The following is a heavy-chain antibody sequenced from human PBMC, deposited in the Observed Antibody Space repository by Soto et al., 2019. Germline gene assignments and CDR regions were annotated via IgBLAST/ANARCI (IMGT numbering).Heavy chain of an antibody. CDR1: GITFTRYW. Sequence: EVQLVESGGGLVQPGGSLRLSCADSGITFTRYWMSWVRQAPGKGPEWVATINLDGSEKFYVDSVKGRFTISRDNAKNSLYLQMNSLRAEDTAVYYCARAARATFDYWGQGTLVTVSS. J-gene: IGHJ4*02. CDR2: INLDGSEK. V-gene: IGHV3-7*01. CDR3: ARAARATFDY.